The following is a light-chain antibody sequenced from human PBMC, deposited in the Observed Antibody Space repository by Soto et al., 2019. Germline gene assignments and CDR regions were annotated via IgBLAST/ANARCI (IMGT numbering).Light chain of an antibody. CDR3: SSYAGSNHLE. J-gene: IGLJ2*01. CDR1: SSDVGGYNY. Sequence: QSALTQPPSASGSPGQSVTISCTGTSSDVGGYNYVSWYQQHPGKAPKLMIYEVSKRPSGVPDRFSGSKSGNTASLTVSGLQAEDEADYYCSSYAGSNHLEFGGGSKLTV. CDR2: EVS. V-gene: IGLV2-8*01.